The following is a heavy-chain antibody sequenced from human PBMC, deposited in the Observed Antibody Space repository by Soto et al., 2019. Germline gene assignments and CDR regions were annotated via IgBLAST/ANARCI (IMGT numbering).Heavy chain of an antibody. D-gene: IGHD3-22*01. V-gene: IGHV4-38-2*01. CDR1: GYSISSGYY. J-gene: IGHJ4*02. Sequence: PSETLSLTCAVSGYSISSGYYWGWIRQPPGKGLEWIGSIYHSGSTYYNPSLKSRVTISVDTSKNQFSLKLSSVTAADTAVYYCARYHYYDSSLDYWGQGTLVTSPQ. CDR3: ARYHYYDSSLDY. CDR2: IYHSGST.